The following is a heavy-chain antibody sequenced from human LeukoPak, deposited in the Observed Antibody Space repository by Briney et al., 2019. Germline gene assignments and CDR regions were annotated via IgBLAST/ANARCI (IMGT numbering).Heavy chain of an antibody. D-gene: IGHD1-1*01. CDR1: GYTFTGYY. Sequence: ASVKVSCKASGYTFTGYYMHWVRQAPGQGLEWMGWINPNSGGTNYAQKFQGRVTMTRDTSISTAYMELSRLRSDDTAVYYCARETNWNDEHIYYYYGMDVWGQGTTVTVSS. J-gene: IGHJ6*02. CDR2: INPNSGGT. V-gene: IGHV1-2*02. CDR3: ARETNWNDEHIYYYYGMDV.